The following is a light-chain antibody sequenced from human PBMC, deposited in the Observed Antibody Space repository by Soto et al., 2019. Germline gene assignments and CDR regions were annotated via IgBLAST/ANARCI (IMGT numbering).Light chain of an antibody. V-gene: IGLV2-23*01. J-gene: IGLJ1*01. CDR1: SSDVGSYNL. CDR3: CSYAGSSTLYV. CDR2: EGS. Sequence: QSALTQPASVSGSPGQSITISCTGTSSDVGSYNLVSWFQHHPGNPGKAPKLMIYEGSKRPSGVSNRFSGSKSGNTASLTISGLQAEDEADYYCCSYAGSSTLYVFGTGTKLTVL.